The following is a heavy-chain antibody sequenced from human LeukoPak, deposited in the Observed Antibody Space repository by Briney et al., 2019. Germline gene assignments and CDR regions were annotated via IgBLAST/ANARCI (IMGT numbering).Heavy chain of an antibody. J-gene: IGHJ6*03. CDR3: ARAPVAGPYYYYMDV. Sequence: PGGSLRLSCAASGFIFSSYGMHWVRQAPGKGLEWVAFIRYDGSIKYYADSVKGRFTISRDNSKNTLFLQMNSLRVEDTAVYYCARAPVAGPYYYYMDVWGKGTTVTVSS. CDR1: GFIFSSYG. D-gene: IGHD6-19*01. V-gene: IGHV3-30*02. CDR2: IRYDGSIK.